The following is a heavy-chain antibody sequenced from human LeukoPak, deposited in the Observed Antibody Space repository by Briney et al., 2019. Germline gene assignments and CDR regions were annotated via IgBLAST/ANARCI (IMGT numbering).Heavy chain of an antibody. V-gene: IGHV3-48*01. D-gene: IGHD2-8*01. CDR3: ARERLTNGVAY. J-gene: IGHJ4*02. CDR1: GFTFSSYS. Sequence: GGSLRLSCAASGFTFSSYSMNWVRQAPGKGLEWVSYISSSSSTIYYADSVKGRFTISRDNAKNSLYLQMNSLRAEDTAVYYCARERLTNGVAYWGQGTLVTVSS. CDR2: ISSSSSTI.